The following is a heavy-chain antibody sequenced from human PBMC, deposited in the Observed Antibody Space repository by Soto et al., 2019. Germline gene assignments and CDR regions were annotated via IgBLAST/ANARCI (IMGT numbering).Heavy chain of an antibody. CDR1: GSAFKSYD. V-gene: IGHV1-18*01. CDR2: ISAYNGNT. D-gene: IGHD3-10*01. Sequence: GASVKVSCKASGSAFKSYDVHWVRQAPGQGLEWMGWISAYNGNTIYAQKLQGRVTMTTDTSTSTAYMELRSLRSDDTAVYYCARGEDVLLFDYWGQGTLVTVSS. J-gene: IGHJ4*02. CDR3: ARGEDVLLFDY.